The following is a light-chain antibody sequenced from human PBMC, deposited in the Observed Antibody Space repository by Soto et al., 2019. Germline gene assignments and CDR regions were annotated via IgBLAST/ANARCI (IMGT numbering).Light chain of an antibody. CDR1: QSVSSN. J-gene: IGKJ4*01. Sequence: EIVMTQSPATLSVSPGERGTLSCRASQSVSSNLAWYQRKPGQAPRLLIYGASTRVTGIPARFSGSGSGTEFTLTISSLQSEDFALYYCQQYHNWPLTFGGGTKVEI. V-gene: IGKV3-15*01. CDR3: QQYHNWPLT. CDR2: GAS.